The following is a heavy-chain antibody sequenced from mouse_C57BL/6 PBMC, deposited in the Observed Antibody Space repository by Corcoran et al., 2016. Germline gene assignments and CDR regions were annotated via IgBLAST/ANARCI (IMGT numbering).Heavy chain of an antibody. CDR2: INPNNGGT. CDR3: ARWLLRYYYAMDY. D-gene: IGHD1-1*01. J-gene: IGHJ4*01. Sequence: EVQLQQSGPELVKPVTSVKICCKASGYTFTDYYMNWVKQSHGKSLEWIGDINPNNGGTSYNQKFKGKATLTVDKSSSTAYMELRSLTSEDSAVYYCARWLLRYYYAMDYWGQGSSVTVSS. V-gene: IGHV1-26*01. CDR1: GYTFTDYY.